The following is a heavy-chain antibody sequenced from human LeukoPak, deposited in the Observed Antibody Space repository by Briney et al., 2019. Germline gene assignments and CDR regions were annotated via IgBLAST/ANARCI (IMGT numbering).Heavy chain of an antibody. CDR2: VSCDGSNK. D-gene: IGHD1-26*01. J-gene: IGHJ4*02. CDR3: ASGSYFFDY. Sequence: GGSLRLSCAASGFTFSSYAMSWVRQAPGKGLEWVAVVSCDGSNKYYADSVKGRFTISRDNSKNTLYLQMNSLRAEDTAVYYCASGSYFFDYWGQGTLVTVSS. CDR1: GFTFSSYA. V-gene: IGHV3-30-3*01.